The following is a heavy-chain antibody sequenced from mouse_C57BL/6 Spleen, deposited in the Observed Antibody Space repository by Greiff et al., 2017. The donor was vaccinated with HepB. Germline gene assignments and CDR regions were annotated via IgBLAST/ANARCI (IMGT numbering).Heavy chain of an antibody. J-gene: IGHJ4*01. CDR1: GYTFTNYW. CDR2: IYPGGGYT. D-gene: IGHD2-4*01. Sequence: QVQLQQSGAELVRPGTSVKMSCKASGYTFTNYWIGWAKQRPGHGLEWIGDIYPGGGYTNYNEKFKGKATLTADKSSSTAYMQFSSLTSEDSAIYYCARWGRYDYDDYAMDYWGQGTSVTVSS. CDR3: ARWGRYDYDDYAMDY. V-gene: IGHV1-63*01.